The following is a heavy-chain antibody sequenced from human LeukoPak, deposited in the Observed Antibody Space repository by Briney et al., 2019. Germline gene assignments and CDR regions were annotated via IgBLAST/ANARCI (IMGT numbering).Heavy chain of an antibody. J-gene: IGHJ4*02. V-gene: IGHV4-39*01. CDR2: IYYSGST. CDR1: GGSISSSSYY. Sequence: SETLSLTCTVSGGSISSSSYYWGWIRQPPGMGLEWIGSIYYSGSTYYNPSLKSRVTISVDTSKNQFSLKLSSVTAADTAVYYCARRSYDILTGYYNVDYWGQGTLVTVSS. D-gene: IGHD3-9*01. CDR3: ARRSYDILTGYYNVDY.